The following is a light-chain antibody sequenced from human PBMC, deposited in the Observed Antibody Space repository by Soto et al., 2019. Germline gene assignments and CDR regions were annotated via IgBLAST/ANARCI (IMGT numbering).Light chain of an antibody. V-gene: IGKV1-9*01. CDR1: PAIASF. Sequence: IQLTQSPSSLSASVGDRVTITCRASPAIASFLAWYQQKPGTAPKLLIYGASTLQSGVPSRFSGSRSGTDYTLTIASLQPEDFATYYCQQYNNYSNTFGQGTKV. CDR3: QQYNNYSNT. J-gene: IGKJ1*01. CDR2: GAS.